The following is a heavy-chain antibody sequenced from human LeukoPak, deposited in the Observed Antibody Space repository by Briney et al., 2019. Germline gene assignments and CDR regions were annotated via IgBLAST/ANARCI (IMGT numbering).Heavy chain of an antibody. CDR1: GFSLRDHA. Sequence: GGSLRLSCTASGFSLRDHAMSWFRQAPGKGPEWVGFIRSKTHGGTTEKAASLEGRFTISRDDSRNIVYLQMNSLKIEDTAIYYCTRDKGYSWFAEWFDPWGQGTLVTVSS. CDR2: IRSKTHGGTT. CDR3: TRDKGYSWFAEWFDP. V-gene: IGHV3-49*03. D-gene: IGHD6-13*01. J-gene: IGHJ5*02.